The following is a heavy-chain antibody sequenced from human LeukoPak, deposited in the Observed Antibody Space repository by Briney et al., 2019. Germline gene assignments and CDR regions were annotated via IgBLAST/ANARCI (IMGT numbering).Heavy chain of an antibody. J-gene: IGHJ4*02. CDR2: ISGSDGST. Sequence: GGSLRLSCAASGFTFSSCGMSWVRQAPGKGLEWVSAISGSDGSTYYADSVKGRFTISRDNSKNTLYLQMNSLRAEDTAVYYCAKQDCSGGSCYPPRSVYWGQGTLVTVSS. D-gene: IGHD2-15*01. CDR1: GFTFSSCG. V-gene: IGHV3-23*01. CDR3: AKQDCSGGSCYPPRSVY.